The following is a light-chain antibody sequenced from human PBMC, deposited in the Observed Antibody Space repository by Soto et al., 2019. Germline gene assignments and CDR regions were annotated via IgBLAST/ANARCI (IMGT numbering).Light chain of an antibody. CDR2: EVS. V-gene: IGLV2-14*01. J-gene: IGLJ1*01. CDR1: SSDVGGYNY. CDR3: GSYTSSSTQV. Sequence: QSALTQPASVSGSPGQSITISCTGTSSDVGGYNYVSWYQQYPGKAPKLMIHEVSNRPSGVSNRFSGSKTGYTASLTLSGLQAEDVADYYCGSYTSSSTQVFGTGTKVTVL.